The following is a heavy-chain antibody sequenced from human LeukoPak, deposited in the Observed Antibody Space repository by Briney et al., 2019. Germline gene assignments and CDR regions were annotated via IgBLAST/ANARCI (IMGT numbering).Heavy chain of an antibody. Sequence: GGSLRLSCAASGFTFSNYRMNWVRQAPGKGLEWVSYISSSSDTIYYADSVTGRFSISRDNAKNSLYLQMNSLRAEDTAVYYCARATFHYDSSGYHPPYYFDYWGQGALVTVSS. CDR1: GFTFSNYR. J-gene: IGHJ4*02. CDR2: ISSSSDTI. CDR3: ARATFHYDSSGYHPPYYFDY. D-gene: IGHD3-22*01. V-gene: IGHV3-48*01.